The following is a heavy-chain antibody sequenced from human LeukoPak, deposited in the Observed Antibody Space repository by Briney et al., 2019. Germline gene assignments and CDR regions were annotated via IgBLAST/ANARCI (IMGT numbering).Heavy chain of an antibody. CDR2: IYYSGST. Sequence: SETLSLTCTVSGGSISSSSYYWGWIRQPPGKGLEWIGSIYYSGSTYYNPSLKSRVTISVDTSKNQFSLKLSSVTAADTAVYYCAMPRVEMATITGWFDPWGQGTLVTVSS. J-gene: IGHJ5*02. CDR3: AMPRVEMATITGWFDP. V-gene: IGHV4-39*07. D-gene: IGHD5-24*01. CDR1: GGSISSSSYY.